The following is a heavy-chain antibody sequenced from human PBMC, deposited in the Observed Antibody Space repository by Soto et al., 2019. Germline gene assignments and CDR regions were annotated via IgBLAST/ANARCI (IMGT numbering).Heavy chain of an antibody. CDR2: IHHSGST. CDR1: GGSISSSKW. CDR3: ASKDMAVGTFDY. D-gene: IGHD2-21*02. J-gene: IGHJ4*02. V-gene: IGHV4-4*02. Sequence: QVQLQELGPGLVKPSGTLSLTCAVSGGSISSSKWWSWVRQPPGKGLEWIGEIHHSGSTNYKPPLKSRVTISVDKSKNQFSLNLSSVIAADTAVYFCASKDMAVGTFDYWGQGTLVTVSS.